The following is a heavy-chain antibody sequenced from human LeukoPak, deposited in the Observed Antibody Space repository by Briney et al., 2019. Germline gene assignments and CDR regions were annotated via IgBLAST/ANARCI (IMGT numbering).Heavy chain of an antibody. V-gene: IGHV3-30*02. CDR2: IRYDGTNK. Sequence: PGGSLRLSCAASGFTFSSYGMHWVRQAPGKGLEWVAFIRYDGTNKYYGDSVKGRFTVSRDISKSTSYLQMNYLRPEDTAVYYCAEDPKSGSYWFFQDWGQGTLVTVSS. CDR1: GFTFSSYG. J-gene: IGHJ1*01. D-gene: IGHD1-26*01. CDR3: AEDPKSGSYWFFQD.